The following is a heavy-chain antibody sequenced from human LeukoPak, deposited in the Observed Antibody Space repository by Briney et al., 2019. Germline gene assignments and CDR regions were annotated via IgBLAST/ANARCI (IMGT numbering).Heavy chain of an antibody. Sequence: GGSLRLSCAASGFTFSSYSMNWVRQAPGKGLEWVSSISSSSYIYQAGSVKGRFTISRDNAKNSLYLQMNSLRVEDTAVYYCARQRGYCSGGSCRGWFDPWGQGTLVTVSS. CDR3: ARQRGYCSGGSCRGWFDP. J-gene: IGHJ5*02. CDR1: GFTFSSYS. CDR2: ISSSSYI. D-gene: IGHD2-15*01. V-gene: IGHV3-21*01.